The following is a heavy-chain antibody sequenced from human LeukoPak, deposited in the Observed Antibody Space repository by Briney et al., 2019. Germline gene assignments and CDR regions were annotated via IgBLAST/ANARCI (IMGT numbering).Heavy chain of an antibody. J-gene: IGHJ4*02. D-gene: IGHD1-26*01. CDR2: ISGSGGST. CDR1: GFTFSSYA. V-gene: IGHV3-23*01. Sequence: PGGSLRLSCAASGFTFSSYAMSWVRQAPGKGLEWVSSISGSGGSTYYADSVKGRFTIFRDNSKNTLYLQVNSLRAEDTAVYYCAKSSTYSGSLIDYWGQGTLVSVSS. CDR3: AKSSTYSGSLIDY.